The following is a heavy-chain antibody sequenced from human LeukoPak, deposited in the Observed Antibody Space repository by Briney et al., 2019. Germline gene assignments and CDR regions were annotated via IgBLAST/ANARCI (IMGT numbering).Heavy chain of an antibody. Sequence: PSETLSLTCTVSGGSISSYYWSWIRQPPGKGLEWIGYIYYSGSTYYNPSLKSRVTISVDTSKNQFSLKMSSVIAADTAMYYCAREGYGDYGSGSYYSQGLDYWGQGTLVTVSS. CDR2: IYYSGST. J-gene: IGHJ4*02. CDR1: GGSISSYY. CDR3: AREGYGDYGSGSYYSQGLDY. D-gene: IGHD3-10*01. V-gene: IGHV4-59*01.